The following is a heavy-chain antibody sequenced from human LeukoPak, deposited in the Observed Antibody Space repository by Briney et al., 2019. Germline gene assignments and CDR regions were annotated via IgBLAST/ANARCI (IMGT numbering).Heavy chain of an antibody. CDR1: GSSFTSYW. CDR3: ARESSPPNWFDP. D-gene: IGHD3-10*01. Sequence: GESLKISCKGSGSSFTSYWISWVRQKPGKGLEWMGRIDPSDSYTNYSPSFQGHVTISADKSISTAYLQWSSLKASDTAMYYCARESSPPNWFDPWGQGTLVTVSS. V-gene: IGHV5-10-1*01. CDR2: IDPSDSYT. J-gene: IGHJ5*02.